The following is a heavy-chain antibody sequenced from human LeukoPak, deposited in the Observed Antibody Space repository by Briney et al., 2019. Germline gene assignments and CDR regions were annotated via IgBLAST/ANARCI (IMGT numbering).Heavy chain of an antibody. CDR1: GFKFHNYA. Sequence: GGSLRLSCTASGFKFHNYALHWVRQAPGKGLEWVSGISWNSGNIGYADSVKGRFTISRDNAKNSLYLQMNSLRAEDTALYYCAKGGIHRGYYYYYMDVWGKGTTVTISS. V-gene: IGHV3-9*01. D-gene: IGHD6-13*01. CDR3: AKGGIHRGYYYYYMDV. J-gene: IGHJ6*03. CDR2: ISWNSGNI.